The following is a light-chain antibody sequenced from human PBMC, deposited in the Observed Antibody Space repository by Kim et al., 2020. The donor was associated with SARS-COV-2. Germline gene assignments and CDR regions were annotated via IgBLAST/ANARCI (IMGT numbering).Light chain of an antibody. V-gene: IGKV1-27*01. J-gene: IGKJ1*01. CDR3: QKYNRAPWT. CDR2: AAS. Sequence: APVGDRVTVTGRASQGISNYLAWYQQKPGKVPKLLIYAASTLQSGVPSRVSGSGSGTDFTLTISSLQPEDVATYYCQKYNRAPWTFGQGTKVDIK. CDR1: QGISNY.